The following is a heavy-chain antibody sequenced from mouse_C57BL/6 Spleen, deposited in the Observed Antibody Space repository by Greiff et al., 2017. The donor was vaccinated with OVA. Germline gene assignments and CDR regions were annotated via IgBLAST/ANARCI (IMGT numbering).Heavy chain of an antibody. CDR1: GYTFTSYW. Sequence: QVQLQQPGAELVKPGASVKLSCKASGYTFTSYWMHWVKQRPGQGLEWIGRIHPNSGSTNYNEKFKSKATLTVDKSSSTAYMQLSSLTSEDSAVYYCARYYSNYEGLYAMDYWGQGTSVTVSS. CDR2: IHPNSGST. V-gene: IGHV1-64*01. J-gene: IGHJ4*01. D-gene: IGHD2-5*01. CDR3: ARYYSNYEGLYAMDY.